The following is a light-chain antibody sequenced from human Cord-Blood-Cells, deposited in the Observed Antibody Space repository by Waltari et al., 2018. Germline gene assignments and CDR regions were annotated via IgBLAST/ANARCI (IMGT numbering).Light chain of an antibody. J-gene: IGKJ3*01. CDR2: AAS. CDR3: QQLNSYPPT. CDR1: QGISSY. V-gene: IGKV1-9*01. Sequence: IQLSKSPPSLSASVGDRVTITCRGSQGISSYFAWYQQNTGKAPKLLIYAASTLQSGVPSRFSGSGSGTDFTLTISSLQPEDFATYYCQQLNSYPPTFGPGTKVDIK.